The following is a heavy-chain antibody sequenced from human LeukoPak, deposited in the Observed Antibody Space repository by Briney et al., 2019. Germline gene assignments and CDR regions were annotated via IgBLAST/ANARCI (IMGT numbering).Heavy chain of an antibody. CDR2: INHSGST. V-gene: IGHV4-34*01. Sequence: SETLSLTCAVYGWSFSGYYWSWIRQPPGKGLEWIGEINHSGSTNYNPSLKSRVTISVDTSKNQFSLKLSSVTAADTAVYYCARLSWATNYFDYWGQGTLVTVSS. D-gene: IGHD1-26*01. CDR1: GWSFSGYY. CDR3: ARLSWATNYFDY. J-gene: IGHJ4*02.